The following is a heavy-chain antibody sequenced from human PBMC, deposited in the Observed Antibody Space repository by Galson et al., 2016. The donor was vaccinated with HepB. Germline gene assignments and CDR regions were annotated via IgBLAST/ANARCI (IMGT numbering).Heavy chain of an antibody. Sequence: SVKVSCKASGYTFTTYGISWVRQAPGQGLEWMGWISAYNGNTNYAQKLQGRVTMTTDTSTSTAYMELRSLRSDDTAVYYCARDPRKIRYQLQEIYYYYYAMDVWGQGTTVTVSS. V-gene: IGHV1-18*01. CDR3: ARDPRKIRYQLQEIYYYYYAMDV. D-gene: IGHD2-2*01. CDR2: ISAYNGNT. J-gene: IGHJ6*02. CDR1: GYTFTTYG.